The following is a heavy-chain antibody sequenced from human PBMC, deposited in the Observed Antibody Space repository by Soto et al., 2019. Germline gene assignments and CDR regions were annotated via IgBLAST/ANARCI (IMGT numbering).Heavy chain of an antibody. CDR1: GFSLTTSGVG. D-gene: IGHD3-22*01. CDR2: IYWDDDK. J-gene: IGHJ3*01. CDR3: VRSSYDGSLPSGTDAFDF. V-gene: IGHV2-5*02. Sequence: QITLKESGPALVKPTQTLTLTCTFSGFSLTTSGVGVGWVRQPPGRALEWLAYIYWDDDKRYSPSLKNRLTIPTDTSHHQVVLRLTNVDPADTAASYCVRSSYDGSLPSGTDAFDFWGQGTMVTVSS.